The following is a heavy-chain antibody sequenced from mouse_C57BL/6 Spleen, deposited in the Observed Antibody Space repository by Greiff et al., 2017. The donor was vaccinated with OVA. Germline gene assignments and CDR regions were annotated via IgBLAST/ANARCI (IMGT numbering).Heavy chain of an antibody. CDR2: ISNLAYSI. D-gene: IGHD3-2*02. Sequence: EVMLVESGGGLVQPGGSLKLSCAASGFTFSDYGMAWVRQAPRKGPEWVAFISNLAYSIYYADTVTGRFTISRENAKNTLYLEMSSLRSEDTAMYYCARVDSSGYPWFAYWGQGTLVTVSA. J-gene: IGHJ3*01. V-gene: IGHV5-15*01. CDR1: GFTFSDYG. CDR3: ARVDSSGYPWFAY.